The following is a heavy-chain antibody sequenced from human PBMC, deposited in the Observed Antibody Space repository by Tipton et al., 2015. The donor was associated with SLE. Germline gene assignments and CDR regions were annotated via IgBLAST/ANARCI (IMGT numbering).Heavy chain of an antibody. J-gene: IGHJ2*01. CDR3: ARDLSTATAPRGYFDL. CDR2: IYYSGST. D-gene: IGHD5-12*01. CDR1: GGSISSYY. Sequence: LRLSCTVSGGSISSYYWSWIRQPPGKGLEWIGYIYYSGSTYYNPSLKSRVTISVDTSKNQFSLKLSSVTAADTAVYYCARDLSTATAPRGYFDLWGRGTLVTVSS. V-gene: IGHV4-59*12.